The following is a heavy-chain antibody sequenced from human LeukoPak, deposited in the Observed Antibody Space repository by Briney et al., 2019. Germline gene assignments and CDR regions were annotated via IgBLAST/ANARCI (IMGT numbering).Heavy chain of an antibody. CDR1: GFTFSSYS. D-gene: IGHD3-10*01. J-gene: IGHJ4*02. V-gene: IGHV3-23*01. Sequence: HPGGSLRLSCAASGFTFSSYSMNWVRQAPGKGLEWVSAIGGNGGSSYYADSVKGRVTISRDNSKNTLYLQMNSLRAEDTAVYYCARKAGYYYGSGDYWGQGTLVTVSS. CDR3: ARKAGYYYGSGDY. CDR2: IGGNGGSS.